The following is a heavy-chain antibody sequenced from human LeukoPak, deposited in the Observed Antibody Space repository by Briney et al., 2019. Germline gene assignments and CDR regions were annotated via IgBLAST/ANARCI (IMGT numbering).Heavy chain of an antibody. CDR1: GFTFSSYA. CDR2: ISGSGGST. Sequence: PGGSLRLSCAASGFTFSSYAMSWVRQAPGKGLEWVSAISGSGGSTYYADSVKGRFTISRDNSKNTLYLQMNSPRAEDTAVYYCAKDPGDCGGDCYSHFQHWGQGTLVTVSS. D-gene: IGHD2-21*02. V-gene: IGHV3-23*01. J-gene: IGHJ1*01. CDR3: AKDPGDCGGDCYSHFQH.